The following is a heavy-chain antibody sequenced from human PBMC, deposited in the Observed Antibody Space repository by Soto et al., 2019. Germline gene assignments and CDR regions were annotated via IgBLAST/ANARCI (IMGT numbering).Heavy chain of an antibody. D-gene: IGHD2-2*01. Sequence: QVQLVQSGAEVKKPGSSVKVSCKASGGTFGSYAISWVRQAPGQGLEWMGGIIPITATANYAQKFQGRVTMTADDSTSTASMQLSSLRSEDPAVYYCARSQGSSTSLEIYYYYYYGMDVWGQGTTVTVSS. CDR3: ARSQGSSTSLEIYYYYYYGMDV. CDR2: IIPITATA. CDR1: GGTFGSYA. J-gene: IGHJ6*02. V-gene: IGHV1-69*01.